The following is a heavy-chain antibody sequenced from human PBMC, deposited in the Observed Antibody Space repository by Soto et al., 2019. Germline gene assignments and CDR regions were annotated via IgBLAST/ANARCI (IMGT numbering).Heavy chain of an antibody. V-gene: IGHV4-61*01. CDR1: GGSVSSGSYY. J-gene: IGHJ3*02. CDR2: IYYSGST. CDR3: ARVGGDCSSTSCYAFDI. Sequence: SETLSLTCTVSGGSVSSGSYYWSWIRQPPGKGLEWIGYIYYSGSTNYNPSLKSRVTISVDTSKNQFSLKLSSVTAADTAVYYCARVGGDCSSTSCYAFDIWGQGTMVTVS. D-gene: IGHD2-2*01.